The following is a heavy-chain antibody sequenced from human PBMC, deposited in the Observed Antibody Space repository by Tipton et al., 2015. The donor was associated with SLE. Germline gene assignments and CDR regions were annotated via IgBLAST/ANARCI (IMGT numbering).Heavy chain of an antibody. CDR3: AQAHLWGSYRYASDI. J-gene: IGHJ3*02. V-gene: IGHV4-34*01. CDR2: INHGGST. CDR1: DGSLSNYY. Sequence: TLSLTCAVHDGSLSNYYWSWFRRPPGRGLEWIGEINHGGSTNYNPSLKSRVTISVDTSKNQFSLKLSSVTAADTAVYYCAQAHLWGSYRYASDIWGQGTMVTVPS. D-gene: IGHD3-16*02.